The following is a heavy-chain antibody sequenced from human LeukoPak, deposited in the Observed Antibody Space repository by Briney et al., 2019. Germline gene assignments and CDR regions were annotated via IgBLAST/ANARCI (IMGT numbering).Heavy chain of an antibody. Sequence: SXXVSCKASGYTFTSYGISWLRQAPGQGLEWMGWSSAYNGNTNYAQKLQGRVTMTTDTSTSTAYMELRSLRSDDTAVYYCARDVYDLWSGYYTWYFDYWGQGTLVTVSS. J-gene: IGHJ4*02. V-gene: IGHV1-18*01. D-gene: IGHD3-3*01. CDR1: GYTFTSYG. CDR2: SSAYNGNT. CDR3: ARDVYDLWSGYYTWYFDY.